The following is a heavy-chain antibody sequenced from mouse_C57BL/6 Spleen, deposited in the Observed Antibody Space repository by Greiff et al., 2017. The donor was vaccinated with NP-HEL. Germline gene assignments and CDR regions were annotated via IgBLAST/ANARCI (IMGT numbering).Heavy chain of an antibody. CDR2: IYPGDGDT. CDR1: GYAFSSSW. D-gene: IGHD1-2*01. Sequence: QVQLKESGPELVKPGASVKISCKASGYAFSSSWMNWVKQRPGKGLEWIGRIYPGDGDTNYNGKFKGKATLTADKSSSTAYMQLSSLTSEDSAVYFCASPATDYWSQGTTLTVSS. V-gene: IGHV1-82*01. J-gene: IGHJ2*01. CDR3: ASPATDY.